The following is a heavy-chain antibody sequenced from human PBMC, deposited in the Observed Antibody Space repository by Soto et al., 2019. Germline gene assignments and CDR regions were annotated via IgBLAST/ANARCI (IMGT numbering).Heavy chain of an antibody. V-gene: IGHV3-33*01. CDR2: IWYRGRDI. J-gene: IGHJ4*02. CDR3: ARDQGGQSGNFIFDN. CDR1: GFTFSDYV. Sequence: LRLSCAASGFTFSDYVMHWVRQAPGKGLEWVAVIWYRGRDIFYADSVKGRFTISRDNSKNTLYLQLNSLRAEDTAVYYCARDQGGQSGNFIFDNWGQGTLATVSS. D-gene: IGHD1-26*01.